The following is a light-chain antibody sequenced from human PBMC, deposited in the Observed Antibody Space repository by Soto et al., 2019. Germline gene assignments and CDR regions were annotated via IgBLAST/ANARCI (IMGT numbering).Light chain of an antibody. V-gene: IGKV1-39*01. CDR2: AAS. CDR3: QQSYSTPT. J-gene: IGKJ1*01. CDR1: QSISSY. Sequence: DIQMTQSPSSLSASVGDRVTITCRASQSISSYLNWYQQKPGKAPKLLIYAASNSQSGVPSRFSGSGSGTDFTLTISSLQPEDFATYYCQQSYSTPTFGQGTKVEIK.